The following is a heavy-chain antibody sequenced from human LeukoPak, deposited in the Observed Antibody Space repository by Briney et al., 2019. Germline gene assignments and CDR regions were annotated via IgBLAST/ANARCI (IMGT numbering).Heavy chain of an antibody. J-gene: IGHJ4*02. Sequence: PGGSLRLSCAASGFTFSSYGMHWVRQAPGKGLEWVAVISYDGSSKYYADSVKGRFTISRDNSKNTLYLQMNSLRAEDTAVYYCAKKEDYDILNWGQGTLVTVSS. D-gene: IGHD3-9*01. V-gene: IGHV3-30*18. CDR1: GFTFSSYG. CDR2: ISYDGSSK. CDR3: AKKEDYDILN.